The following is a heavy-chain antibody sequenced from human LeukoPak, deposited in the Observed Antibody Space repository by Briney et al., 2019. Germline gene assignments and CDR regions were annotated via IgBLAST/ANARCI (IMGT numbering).Heavy chain of an antibody. CDR1: GFTFSSYS. Sequence: GGSLRLSCAASGFTFSSYSMNWVRQAPGKGLEWVSYISSSSSTIYYADSVKGRFTISRDNAKNSLYLQMNSLRVDDTAIYYCAKAATYFYGSVTYDWFESWGQGTLVTVSS. CDR2: ISSSSSTI. CDR3: AKAATYFYGSVTYDWFES. D-gene: IGHD3-10*01. V-gene: IGHV3-48*01. J-gene: IGHJ5*01.